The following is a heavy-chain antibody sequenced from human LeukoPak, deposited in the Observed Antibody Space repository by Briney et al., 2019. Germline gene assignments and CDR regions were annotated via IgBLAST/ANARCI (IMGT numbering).Heavy chain of an antibody. CDR1: GGSISSYY. J-gene: IGHJ4*02. D-gene: IGHD4-17*01. CDR2: IYYSGST. CDR3: ARERATVTARYFDY. Sequence: SETLSLTCTVSGGSISSYYWSWIRQPPGKGLEWIGYIYYSGSTNYNPSLKSRVTISVDTSKNQFSLKLSSVTAADTAVYYCARERATVTARYFDYWGQGTLVTVSS. V-gene: IGHV4-59*01.